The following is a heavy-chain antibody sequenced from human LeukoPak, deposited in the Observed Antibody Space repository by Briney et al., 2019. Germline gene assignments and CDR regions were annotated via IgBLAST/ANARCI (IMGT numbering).Heavy chain of an antibody. D-gene: IGHD5-24*01. V-gene: IGHV1-18*01. CDR1: GYTFNSYG. Sequence: ASVKVSCKASGYTFNSYGISWVRQAPGQGLAWMGWISAYNGNTNYAQKLQGRVTMRTDTSTSTGYMELRRLRCDDTAVYYCARKDGYRCFDYWGQGTLVTVSS. CDR3: ARKDGYRCFDY. J-gene: IGHJ4*02. CDR2: ISAYNGNT.